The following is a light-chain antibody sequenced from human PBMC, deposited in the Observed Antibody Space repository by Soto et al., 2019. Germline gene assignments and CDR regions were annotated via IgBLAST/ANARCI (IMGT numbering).Light chain of an antibody. Sequence: QSALAQPPSASGSPGQSVTISCTGTSSDVGGYIYVSWYQHHPGKAPKLMIYEASKRPSGVPDRFSGSKSGNTASLTVSGLPAEDEADYYCSSYAGSNTYVFGTGTKLTVL. CDR2: EAS. CDR3: SSYAGSNTYV. V-gene: IGLV2-8*01. J-gene: IGLJ1*01. CDR1: SSDVGGYIY.